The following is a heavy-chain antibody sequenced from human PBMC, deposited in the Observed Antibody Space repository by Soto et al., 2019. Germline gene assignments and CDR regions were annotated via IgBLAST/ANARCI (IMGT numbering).Heavy chain of an antibody. CDR2: IYYSGST. CDR1: GGSISSGDYY. Sequence: QVQLQESGPGLVKPSQTLSLTCTVSGGSISSGDYYWSWIRQPPGKGLEWIGYIYYSGSTYYNPSLKSRVTISVDTSKNQFSLKLSSVTAADTAVYYCATSLHCSGGSCSSEYFDYWCQGTLVTVSS. V-gene: IGHV4-30-4*01. J-gene: IGHJ4*02. CDR3: ATSLHCSGGSCSSEYFDY. D-gene: IGHD2-15*01.